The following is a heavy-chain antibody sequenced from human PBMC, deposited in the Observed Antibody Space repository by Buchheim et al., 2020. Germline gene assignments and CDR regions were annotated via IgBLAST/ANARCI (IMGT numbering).Heavy chain of an antibody. CDR2: IYYSGST. CDR1: GGSVSSGSYY. V-gene: IGHV4-61*01. Sequence: QVQLQESGPGLVKPSETLSLTCTVSGGSVSSGSYYWSWIRQPPGKGLEWIGYIYYSGSTNYNPSLKSRVTISVDTSKKQVSLKLSSVTAADTAVYYCARDRKYYYDSSGYYYEGDYFDYWGQGTL. D-gene: IGHD3-22*01. CDR3: ARDRKYYYDSSGYYYEGDYFDY. J-gene: IGHJ4*02.